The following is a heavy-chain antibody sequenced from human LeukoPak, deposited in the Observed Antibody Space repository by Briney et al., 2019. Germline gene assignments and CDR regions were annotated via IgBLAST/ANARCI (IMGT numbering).Heavy chain of an antibody. V-gene: IGHV3-7*03. CDR3: AREYYDILTGYYLDY. Sequence: GGSLRLSCAASGFTFSGYWMSWVRQAPGKGLEWVANIKQDGSEKYYVDSVKGRFTISRDNAKNSLYLQMNSLRAEDTAVYYCAREYYDILTGYYLDYWGQGTLVTVSS. CDR1: GFTFSGYW. J-gene: IGHJ4*02. D-gene: IGHD3-9*01. CDR2: IKQDGSEK.